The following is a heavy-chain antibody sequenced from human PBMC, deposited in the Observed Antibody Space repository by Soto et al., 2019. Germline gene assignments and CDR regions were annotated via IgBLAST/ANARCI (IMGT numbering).Heavy chain of an antibody. CDR2: ISGSGGST. CDR1: GFTFSGSA. CDR3: AKDPSSFYSSSSLNDY. J-gene: IGHJ4*02. Sequence: GGSLRLSCAASGFTFSGSAMHWVRQASGKGLEWVSAISGSGGSTYYADSVKGRFTISRDNSKNTLYLQMNSLRAEDTAVYYCAKDPSSFYSSSSLNDYWGQGTLVTVSS. D-gene: IGHD6-6*01. V-gene: IGHV3-23*01.